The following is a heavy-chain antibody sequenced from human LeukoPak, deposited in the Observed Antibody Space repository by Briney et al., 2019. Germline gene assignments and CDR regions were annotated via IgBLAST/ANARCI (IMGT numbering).Heavy chain of an antibody. CDR3: AFGYSSGWYRFFDY. D-gene: IGHD6-19*01. J-gene: IGHJ4*02. Sequence: GGSLRLSCAASGFTFSRYAMSWVRQAPGKGLEWVSAISGSGGSTYYADSVKGRFTISRDNSKNTLYLQMNSLRAEDTAVYYCAFGYSSGWYRFFDYWGQGTLVTVSS. CDR1: GFTFSRYA. CDR2: ISGSGGST. V-gene: IGHV3-23*01.